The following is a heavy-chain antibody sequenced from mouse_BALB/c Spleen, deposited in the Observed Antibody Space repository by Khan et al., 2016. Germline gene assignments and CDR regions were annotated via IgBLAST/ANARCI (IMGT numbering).Heavy chain of an antibody. CDR3: ARGGTALSWFAY. CDR1: GYSITSGYS. CDR2: IHYSGST. Sequence: EVKLEESGPDLVKPSQSLSLTCTVTGYSITSGYSWHWIRQFPGNKLEWMGYIHYSGSTNYNPSLKSRISITRDTSKNQFFLQLNSVTTEDTATYSCARGGTALSWFAYWGQGTLVTVSA. J-gene: IGHJ3*01. V-gene: IGHV3-1*02. D-gene: IGHD3-3*01.